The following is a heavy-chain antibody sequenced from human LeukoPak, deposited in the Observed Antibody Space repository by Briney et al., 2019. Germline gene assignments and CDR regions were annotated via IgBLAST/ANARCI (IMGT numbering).Heavy chain of an antibody. V-gene: IGHV4-39*01. CDR1: GGSISSSSYY. J-gene: IGHJ4*02. CDR2: IYYSGST. D-gene: IGHD3-10*01. Sequence: KPSETLSLTCTVSGGSISSSSYYWGWIRQPPGEGLEWIGSIYYSGSTYYNPSLKSRVTISVDTSKNQFSLKLSSVTAADTAVYYCARLRSLLWFGELNDWGQGTLVTVSS. CDR3: ARLRSLLWFGELND.